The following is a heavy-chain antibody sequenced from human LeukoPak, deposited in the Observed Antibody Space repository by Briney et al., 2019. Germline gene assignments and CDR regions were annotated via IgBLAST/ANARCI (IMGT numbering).Heavy chain of an antibody. CDR1: GGSVSSGNYY. D-gene: IGHD4-17*01. CDR2: IYTSGNT. Sequence: SETLSLTCTVSGGSVSSGNYYWTWIRQPAGKGLEWIGRIYTSGNTNYNPSLKSRVTISIDASKNQFSLRLSSVTAADTAVYYCARDPRADYGDYSGLSWGQGTLVTVSS. J-gene: IGHJ4*02. CDR3: ARDPRADYGDYSGLS. V-gene: IGHV4-61*02.